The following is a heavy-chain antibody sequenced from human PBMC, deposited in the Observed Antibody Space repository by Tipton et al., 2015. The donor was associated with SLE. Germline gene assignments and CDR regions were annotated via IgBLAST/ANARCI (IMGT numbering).Heavy chain of an antibody. CDR3: AREDRIHTVRGVIMDAFDN. D-gene: IGHD3-10*01. CDR2: IHFTGST. Sequence: LRLSCTVSGGSISNTYFFWTWIRQRPGKGLEWIGNIHFTGSTYYNPALKSRLTISLDTSKNQFSLELSSVTAADTAVYYCAREDRIHTVRGVIMDAFDNRGQGTMVTVSS. J-gene: IGHJ3*02. CDR1: GGSISNTYFF. V-gene: IGHV4-31*02.